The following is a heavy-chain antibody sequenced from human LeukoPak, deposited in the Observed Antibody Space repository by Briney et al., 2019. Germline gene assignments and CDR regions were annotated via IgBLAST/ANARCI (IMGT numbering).Heavy chain of an antibody. CDR3: ARISSSSEGHYYYYYYGMDV. V-gene: IGHV3-53*01. D-gene: IGHD6-6*01. CDR2: IYSGGNT. J-gene: IGHJ6*02. CDR1: GLIVSSNY. Sequence: GGSLRLSCAASGLIVSSNYMTWVRQAPGKGLEWVSTIYSGGNTYYADSVKGRFTVSRDNPKNTLYLQMNSLRAEDTAVYYCARISSSSEGHYYYYYYGMDVWGQGTTVTVSS.